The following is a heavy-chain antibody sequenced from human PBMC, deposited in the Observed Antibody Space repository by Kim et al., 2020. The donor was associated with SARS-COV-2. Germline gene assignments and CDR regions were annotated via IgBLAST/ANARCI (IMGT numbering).Heavy chain of an antibody. V-gene: IGHV3-66*01. CDR1: GFTVSSNY. CDR3: VREEGYIYGS. D-gene: IGHD5-18*01. Sequence: GGSLRLSCAASGFTVSSNYMNWVRQAPGKGLEWVSVIYSDGSTSYADSVKGRFTISRDNSKNTVYLQMNSLRVEDTAVYYCVREEGYIYGSWGQGTLVTV. CDR2: IYSDGST. J-gene: IGHJ4*02.